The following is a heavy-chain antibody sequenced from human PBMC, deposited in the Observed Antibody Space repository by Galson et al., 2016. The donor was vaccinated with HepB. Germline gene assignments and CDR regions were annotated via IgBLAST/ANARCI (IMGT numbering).Heavy chain of an antibody. CDR3: ANLRGGYSGPRYYDYYNGMDV. CDR1: GFAFSSYA. Sequence: LRLSCAASGFAFSSYAMSWVRQAPGKGLEWVSAISDSGRTTYYTDSVEGRFTIPRDNSRNTLHLQMNSLTAEDTAIYYCANLRGGYSGPRYYDYYNGMDVWGQGTTVTVSS. D-gene: IGHD5-12*01. CDR2: ISDSGRTT. J-gene: IGHJ6*02. V-gene: IGHV3-23*01.